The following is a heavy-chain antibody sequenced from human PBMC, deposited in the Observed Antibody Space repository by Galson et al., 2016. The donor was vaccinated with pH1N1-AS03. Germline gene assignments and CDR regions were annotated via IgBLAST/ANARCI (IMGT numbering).Heavy chain of an antibody. Sequence: SLRLSCAASGFIFSTYEMYWVRQAPGKGLEWVSYISSSGATTYYADSVKGRFTISRDNAKNSLYLQMNSLRAEDTAVYYCARGGGATVTLDSWGQGTLVIVSS. CDR1: GFIFSTYE. V-gene: IGHV3-48*03. CDR2: ISSSGATT. D-gene: IGHD4-17*01. CDR3: ARGGGATVTLDS. J-gene: IGHJ4*02.